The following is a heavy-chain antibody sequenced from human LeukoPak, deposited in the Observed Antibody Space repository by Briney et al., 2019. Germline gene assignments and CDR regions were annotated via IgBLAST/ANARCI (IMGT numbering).Heavy chain of an antibody. V-gene: IGHV1-69*06. CDR2: IIPIFDPA. J-gene: IGHJ4*02. CDR1: GATFSSYA. Sequence: GASVKVSCKASGATFSSYAISWVRQAPGQGLEWMGGIIPIFDPANYAEKFQGRVTITADKSTSTAYMELSSLRAEDTAVYYCARLATAAALDYWGQGTLVTVSS. D-gene: IGHD6-13*01. CDR3: ARLATAAALDY.